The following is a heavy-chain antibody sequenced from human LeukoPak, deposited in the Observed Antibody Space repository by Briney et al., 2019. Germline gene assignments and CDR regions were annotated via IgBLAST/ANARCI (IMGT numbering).Heavy chain of an antibody. D-gene: IGHD3-9*01. V-gene: IGHV3-7*01. CDR3: ARDDVSYYDILTGYYPPYYYYGMDV. J-gene: IGHJ6*02. CDR1: GFTFSSYW. CDR2: IKQDGSEK. Sequence: GGFLRLSCAASGFTFSSYWMSWVRQAPGKGLEWVANIKQDGSEKYYVDSVKGRFTISRDNAKNSLYLQMNSLRAEDTAVYYCARDDVSYYDILTGYYPPYYYYGMDVWGQGTTVTVSS.